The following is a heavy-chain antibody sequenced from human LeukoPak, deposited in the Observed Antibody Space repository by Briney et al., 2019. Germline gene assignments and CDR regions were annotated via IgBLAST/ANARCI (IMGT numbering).Heavy chain of an antibody. Sequence: GGSLRLSCAASGFTFSSYAMSWVRQAPGKGLEWVSTIGGGGGPTYYADSVKGRFTISRDNAKNSLYLQMNSLRAEDTAVYYCARDEGAQNFWGQGTLVTVSS. D-gene: IGHD2/OR15-2a*01. CDR1: GFTFSSYA. J-gene: IGHJ4*02. CDR2: IGGGGGPT. CDR3: ARDEGAQNF. V-gene: IGHV3-23*01.